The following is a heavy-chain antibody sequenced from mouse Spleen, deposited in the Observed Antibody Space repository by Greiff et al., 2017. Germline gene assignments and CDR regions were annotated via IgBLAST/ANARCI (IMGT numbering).Heavy chain of an antibody. V-gene: IGHV1-53*01. J-gene: IGHJ3*01. CDR3: ARGDYYYGSPSWFAY. Sequence: QVQLQQSGTELVKPGASVKLSCKASGYTFTSYWMHWVKQRPGQGLEWIGNINPSNGGTNYNEKFKSKATLTVDKSSSTASMQLSSLTPEASAFYDCARGDYYYGSPSWFAYWGQGTLVTVSA. CDR1: GYTFTSYW. D-gene: IGHD1-1*01. CDR2: INPSNGGT.